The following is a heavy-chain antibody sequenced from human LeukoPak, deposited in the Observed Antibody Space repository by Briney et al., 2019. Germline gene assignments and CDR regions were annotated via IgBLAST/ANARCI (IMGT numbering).Heavy chain of an antibody. Sequence: GGSLRLSCAASGFTFSNYAMHWFRQAPGKGLEYVSAINDNRGTTYYANSVKGRFTISRDNSKSTLYLQMSSLRAEDMAVYYCARAGVVTRYLDYWGQGALVTVSS. CDR3: ARAGVVTRYLDY. CDR2: INDNRGTT. D-gene: IGHD2-21*02. J-gene: IGHJ4*02. CDR1: GFTFSNYA. V-gene: IGHV3-64*01.